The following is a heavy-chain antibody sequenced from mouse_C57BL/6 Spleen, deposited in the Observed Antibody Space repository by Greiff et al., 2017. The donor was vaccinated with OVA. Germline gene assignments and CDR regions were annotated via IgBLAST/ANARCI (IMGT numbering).Heavy chain of an antibody. CDR2: IYPGSGST. CDR1: GYTFTSYW. Sequence: QVQLQQPGAELVKPGASVKMSCKASGYTFTSYWITWVKQRPGQGLEWFGDIYPGSGSTNYNEKFKSKATLTVDTSSSTAYMQLSSLTSVDSAVYYCARSGISAVVSQRYFDVWGTGTTVTVSS. J-gene: IGHJ1*03. CDR3: ARSGISAVVSQRYFDV. D-gene: IGHD1-1*01. V-gene: IGHV1-55*01.